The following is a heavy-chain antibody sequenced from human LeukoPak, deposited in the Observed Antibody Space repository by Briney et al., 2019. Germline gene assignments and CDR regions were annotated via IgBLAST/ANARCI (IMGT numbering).Heavy chain of an antibody. Sequence: ASVKVSCKTSGYTITGYYMHWVRQAPGQGLEWIGWINPDSNDSIYAQKFQGRVTLTTDTSINTAYMELTRLTSDDTAVYYCARRGQDYWGQGTLVTVSS. CDR3: ARRGQDY. J-gene: IGHJ4*02. CDR2: INPDSNDS. CDR1: GYTITGYY. D-gene: IGHD3-10*01. V-gene: IGHV1-2*02.